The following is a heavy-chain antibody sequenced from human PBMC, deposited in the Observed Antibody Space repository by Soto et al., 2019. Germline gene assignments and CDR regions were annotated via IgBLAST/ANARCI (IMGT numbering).Heavy chain of an antibody. J-gene: IGHJ6*02. CDR2: IIPIFGTA. D-gene: IGHD6-6*01. V-gene: IGHV1-69*06. Sequence: SVKVSCRASGGTFTSYAISWVRQAPGQGLEWMGRIIPIFGTANYAQKFQGRVTITADKSTSTAYMELSSLRSEDTAVYYCARDQRRIAARPFYYYGMDVWGQGTTVTVSS. CDR3: ARDQRRIAARPFYYYGMDV. CDR1: GGTFTSYA.